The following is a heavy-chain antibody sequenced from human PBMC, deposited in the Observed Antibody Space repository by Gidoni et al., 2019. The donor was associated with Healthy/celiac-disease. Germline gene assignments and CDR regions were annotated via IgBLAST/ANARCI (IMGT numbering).Heavy chain of an antibody. Sequence: GISWVRQAPGQGLEWMGWISAYNGNTNYAQKLQGRVTMTTDTSTSTAYMELRSLRSDDTAVYYCARDGAFDDYGDYERRFDYWGQGTLVTVSS. V-gene: IGHV1-18*01. D-gene: IGHD4-17*01. J-gene: IGHJ4*02. CDR1: G. CDR2: ISAYNGNT. CDR3: ARDGAFDDYGDYERRFDY.